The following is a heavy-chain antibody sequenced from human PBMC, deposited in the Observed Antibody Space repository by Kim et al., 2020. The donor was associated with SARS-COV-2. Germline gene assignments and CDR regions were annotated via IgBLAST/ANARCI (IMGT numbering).Heavy chain of an antibody. J-gene: IGHJ4*02. V-gene: IGHV4-34*01. Sequence: SETLSLTCAVYGGSFSGYYWSWIRQPPGKGLEWIGEINHSGSTNYNPSLKSRVTISVDTSKNQFSLKLSSVTAADTAVYYCARRGVVVPAANDYWGQGTLVTVSS. CDR2: INHSGST. D-gene: IGHD2-2*01. CDR1: GGSFSGYY. CDR3: ARRGVVVPAANDY.